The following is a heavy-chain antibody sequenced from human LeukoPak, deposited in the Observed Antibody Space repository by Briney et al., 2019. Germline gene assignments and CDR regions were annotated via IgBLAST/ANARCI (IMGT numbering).Heavy chain of an antibody. D-gene: IGHD5-24*01. CDR3: AKGYGLGGYNPDAFDI. V-gene: IGHV3-30*18. CDR1: GFTFSSYG. CDR2: ISYDGSNK. Sequence: AGGSLRLSCAASGFTFSSYGMHWVRQAPGKGLEWVAVISYDGSNKYCADSVKGRFTISRDNSKNTLYLQMNSLRAEDTAVYYCAKGYGLGGYNPDAFDIWGQGTMVTVSS. J-gene: IGHJ3*02.